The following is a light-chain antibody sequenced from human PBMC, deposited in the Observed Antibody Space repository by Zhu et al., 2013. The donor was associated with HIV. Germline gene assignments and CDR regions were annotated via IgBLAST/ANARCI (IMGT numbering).Light chain of an antibody. CDR1: QDIINY. CDR3: QQLNSYPIFA. Sequence: DIQMTQSPSAMSASVGDRVTITCRASQDIINYLAWFQQKPGTVPKRLIYAASSLQSGVPSRFSGSGSGTEFTLTISSLQPEDAATYYCQQLNSYPIFAFGPGTKVNIK. V-gene: IGKV1-17*03. CDR2: AAS. J-gene: IGKJ3*01.